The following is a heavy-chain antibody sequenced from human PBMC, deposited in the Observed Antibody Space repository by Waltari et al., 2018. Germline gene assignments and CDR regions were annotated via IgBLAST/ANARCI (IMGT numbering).Heavy chain of an antibody. J-gene: IGHJ5*02. D-gene: IGHD3-3*01. CDR2: ISSSSSTI. CDR3: ARNPEWGRIFPPFDP. Sequence: EVQLVESGGGLVQPGGSLRLSCAASGFTFSSYSMNWVRQAPGKGLEWVSYISSSSSTIYYADSVKGRFTISRDNAKNSLYLQMNSLRAEDTAVYYCARNPEWGRIFPPFDPWGQGTLVTVSS. CDR1: GFTFSSYS. V-gene: IGHV3-48*04.